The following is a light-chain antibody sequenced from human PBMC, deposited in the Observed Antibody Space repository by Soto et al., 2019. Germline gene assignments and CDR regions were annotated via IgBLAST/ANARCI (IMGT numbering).Light chain of an antibody. Sequence: QSVLTQPPSVSGAPGQRVTISCTGSSSNIGAGYDVHWYQQLPGTAPKVLIYGNSNRPSGVPDRFSGSKSGTSTSLAITGLQPEDEAEYYCQSYDSSLSGSVFGGGTKLTVL. CDR1: SSNIGAGYD. V-gene: IGLV1-40*01. J-gene: IGLJ2*01. CDR3: QSYDSSLSGSV. CDR2: GNS.